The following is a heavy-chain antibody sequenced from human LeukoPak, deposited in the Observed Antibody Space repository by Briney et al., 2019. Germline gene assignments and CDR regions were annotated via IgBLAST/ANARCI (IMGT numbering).Heavy chain of an antibody. CDR2: IIPIFGTA. J-gene: IGHJ4*02. CDR3: ARGARTRGFLEWFPDY. V-gene: IGHV1-69*05. CDR1: GGTFSSYA. D-gene: IGHD3-3*01. Sequence: SVKVSCKASGGTFSSYAISWVRQAPGQGLEWMGGIIPIFGTANYAQKFQGRVTITTDESTSTAYMELSSLRSEDTAVYYCARGARTRGFLEWFPDYWGQGTLVTVSS.